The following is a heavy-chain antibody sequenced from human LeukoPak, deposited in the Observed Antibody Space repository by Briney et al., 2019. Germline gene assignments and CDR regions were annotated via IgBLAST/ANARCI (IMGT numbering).Heavy chain of an antibody. J-gene: IGHJ4*02. Sequence: GGSLRLSCAASGFTFDDYGMNWVRQVPGKGLEWVAGTNWSGGTKDYADSVKGRFIISRDNANSSLYLQMTGLRAEDTAFYYCARYRGRVGAAVYWGQGTLVTVSS. V-gene: IGHV3-20*04. CDR2: TNWSGGTK. CDR1: GFTFDDYG. CDR3: ARYRGRVGAAVY. D-gene: IGHD1-26*01.